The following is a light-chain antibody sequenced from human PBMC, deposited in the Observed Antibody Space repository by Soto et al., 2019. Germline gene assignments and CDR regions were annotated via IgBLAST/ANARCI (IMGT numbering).Light chain of an antibody. J-gene: IGKJ1*01. CDR3: QQYNKWPGT. Sequence: EIVMTQSPATLSVSPGERATLSCRTSQSISSNLAWYQQRPGQAPRLLIDGASSRATGVPARFRGSGSGTEFTLTISSLQSEDFAIYYCQQYNKWPGTFGQGTKVEIK. CDR1: QSISSN. V-gene: IGKV3-15*01. CDR2: GAS.